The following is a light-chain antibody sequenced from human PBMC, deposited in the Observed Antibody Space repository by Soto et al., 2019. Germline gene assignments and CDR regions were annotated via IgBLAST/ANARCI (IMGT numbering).Light chain of an antibody. V-gene: IGLV2-23*01. CDR2: EGS. CDR3: CSYARSSTYV. J-gene: IGLJ1*01. CDR1: SSDVGTYNL. Sequence: QSALTQPASVSGSPGQSITISCTGTSSDVGTYNLASWYQQHPGKAPKLMIFEGSKRPSGVSNRFSGSKSGNTASLTISGLQAEDEADYYCCSYARSSTYVFGTGTKLTVL.